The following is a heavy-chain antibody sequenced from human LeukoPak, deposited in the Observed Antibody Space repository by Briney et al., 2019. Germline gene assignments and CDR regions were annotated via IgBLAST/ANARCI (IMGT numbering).Heavy chain of an antibody. D-gene: IGHD7-27*01. Sequence: ASVKVSCKASGYTFTSYDFNWVRQATGQRPEWMGWMSPDSGDTGYAQKFQDRVTMTRNTSISTAYMELSSLRSDDTAVYYCARGPPNWGYDYWGPGTLVTVSS. J-gene: IGHJ4*02. CDR3: ARGPPNWGYDY. V-gene: IGHV1-8*01. CDR1: GYTFTSYD. CDR2: MSPDSGDT.